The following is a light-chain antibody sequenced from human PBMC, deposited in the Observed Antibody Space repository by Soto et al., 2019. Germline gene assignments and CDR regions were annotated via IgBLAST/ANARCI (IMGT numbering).Light chain of an antibody. J-gene: IGLJ1*01. CDR2: EVV. CDR1: NSNIGAGYD. Sequence: QSVLTQPPSVSGAPGQRVTISCTGSNSNIGAGYDVHWYLQLPGTAPRLIIYEVVQRPSGVPDRFSGSKSGNTASLTVSGLQAADEADYFCKSYAGSNTYVFGSGTKVTVL. V-gene: IGLV1-40*01. CDR3: KSYAGSNTYV.